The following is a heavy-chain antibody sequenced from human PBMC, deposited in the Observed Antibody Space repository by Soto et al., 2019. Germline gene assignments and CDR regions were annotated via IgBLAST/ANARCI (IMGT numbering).Heavy chain of an antibody. J-gene: IGHJ6*02. CDR3: ASPACSSTSCHTYYYYYGMDV. Sequence: QVQLVQSGSELKKPGASVKVSCKASGYTFTSYAMNWVRQAPGQGLEWMVWINTNTGNPTYAQGFTGRFVFSLDTSVSTAYLQICSLKAEDTAVYYCASPACSSTSCHTYYYYYGMDVWGQGTTVTVSS. V-gene: IGHV7-4-1*01. CDR2: INTNTGNP. CDR1: GYTFTSYA. D-gene: IGHD2-2*01.